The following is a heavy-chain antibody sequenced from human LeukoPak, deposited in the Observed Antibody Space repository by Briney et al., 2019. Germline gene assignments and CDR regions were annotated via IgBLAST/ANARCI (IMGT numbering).Heavy chain of an antibody. CDR1: GGSFSGYY. V-gene: IGHV4-34*01. CDR3: ARGGPYSSGWYMGY. Sequence: SETLSLTCAVYGGSFSGYYWSWIRQPPGKGLEWIGEINHSGSTNYNPSLKSRVTISVDTSKNQFSLKLSSVTAADAAVYYCARGGPYSSGWYMGYWGQGTLVTVSS. CDR2: INHSGST. J-gene: IGHJ4*02. D-gene: IGHD6-19*01.